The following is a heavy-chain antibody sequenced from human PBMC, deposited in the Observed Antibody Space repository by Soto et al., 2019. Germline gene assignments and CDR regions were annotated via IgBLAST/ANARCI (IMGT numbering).Heavy chain of an antibody. CDR3: VTYYGSGSYYNFDY. D-gene: IGHD3-10*01. CDR2: IIPILGIA. Sequence: QFQLVQSGAEVKKPGSSVKVSCKASGGTFSSYTISWVRQSPGQGLEWMGRIIPILGIANYAQKFQGRVTITADKSTSTAYMELSSLRSEDTAVYYCVTYYGSGSYYNFDYWGQGTLVTVSS. V-gene: IGHV1-69*02. J-gene: IGHJ4*02. CDR1: GGTFSSYT.